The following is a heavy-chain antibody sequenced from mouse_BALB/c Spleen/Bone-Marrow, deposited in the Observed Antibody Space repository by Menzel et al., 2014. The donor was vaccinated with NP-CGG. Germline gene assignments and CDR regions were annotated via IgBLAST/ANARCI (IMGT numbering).Heavy chain of an antibody. CDR1: GYSITSHYA. J-gene: IGHJ2*01. D-gene: IGHD3-1*01. CDR2: ISSSGIT. CDR3: ARSGNFFDY. V-gene: IGHV3-2*02. Sequence: EVKLMESGPGLVKPSQSLSLTCTVTGYSITSHYAWNWTRQFPGNKLEWMGYISSSGITSYNPSLKGRISITRDTSKNHFFLQLNSVTTEDTATYFCARSGNFFDYWGQGTTLTVSS.